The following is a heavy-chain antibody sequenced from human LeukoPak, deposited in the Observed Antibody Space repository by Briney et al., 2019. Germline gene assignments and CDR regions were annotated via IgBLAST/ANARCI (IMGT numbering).Heavy chain of an antibody. CDR2: IRSKAYGGTT. CDR3: TRDLTSGYGGEAYYFDY. D-gene: IGHD5-12*01. CDR1: GFTFGDYA. Sequence: GGSRRLSCTASGFTFGDYAMSWFRQAPGKGLEWVGFIRSKAYGGTTEYAASVKGRFTISRDDSKSIAYLQMNSLKTEDTAVYYCTRDLTSGYGGEAYYFDYWGQGTLVTVSS. V-gene: IGHV3-49*03. J-gene: IGHJ4*02.